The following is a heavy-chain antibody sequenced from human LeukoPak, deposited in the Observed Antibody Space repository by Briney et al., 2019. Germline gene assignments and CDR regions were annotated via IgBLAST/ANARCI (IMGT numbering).Heavy chain of an antibody. Sequence: GGSLRLSCAASGFTFSSYAMSWVRQAPGKGLEWVSAISGSGGSTYYADSEKGRFTISRDNSKNTLYLQMNSLRAEDTAVYYCAKDLRNYGDKRRDDYWGQGTLVTVSS. CDR1: GFTFSSYA. CDR3: AKDLRNYGDKRRDDY. CDR2: ISGSGGST. J-gene: IGHJ4*02. D-gene: IGHD4-17*01. V-gene: IGHV3-23*01.